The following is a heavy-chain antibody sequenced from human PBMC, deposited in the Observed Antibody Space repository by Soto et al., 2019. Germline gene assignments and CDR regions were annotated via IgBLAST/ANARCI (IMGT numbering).Heavy chain of an antibody. CDR1: GFTFNSYA. J-gene: IGHJ6*02. V-gene: IGHV3-30-3*01. CDR2: ISYDASNK. CDR3: ARDRYNWNLLGGMDV. D-gene: IGHD1-20*01. Sequence: QVQLVESGGGVVQPGRSLRLSCAASGFTFNSYAIHWVRQAPGKGLEWVALISYDASNKYYADSVKGRFTISRDNSKSTLYLQMNSLRAEDTAVYYCARDRYNWNLLGGMDVWGQGTTVTVSS.